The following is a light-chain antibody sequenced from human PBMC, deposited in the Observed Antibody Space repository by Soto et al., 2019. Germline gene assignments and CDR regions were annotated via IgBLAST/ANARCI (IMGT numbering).Light chain of an antibody. CDR2: WAS. V-gene: IGKV4-1*01. CDR1: QSVFYSSNNKNY. Sequence: DIVMTQSPDSLAVSLGEGATINCKSSQSVFYSSNNKNYLAWYQQKPGQPPKLLIYWASTRESGVPDRFSGSGSGTDFTLTISSLQAEDVAVYYCQQYYITPPTFGGGTKVDIK. J-gene: IGKJ4*01. CDR3: QQYYITPPT.